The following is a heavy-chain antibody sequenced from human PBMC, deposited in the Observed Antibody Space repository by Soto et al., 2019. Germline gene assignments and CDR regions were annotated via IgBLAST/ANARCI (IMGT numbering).Heavy chain of an antibody. Sequence: QVQLVQSGAEAKKPGASVKVSCKASGYTFIAYHIHCLRQAPGQGLEWMGWINPNSGGTNYAQEFQDRVTMTRDTSFSTAYMGLSRLTSDDTAMYYCAKDHGSGWYEYFDYWGQGTLVTVSP. J-gene: IGHJ4*02. CDR2: INPNSGGT. CDR3: AKDHGSGWYEYFDY. V-gene: IGHV1-2*02. D-gene: IGHD6-19*01. CDR1: GYTFIAYH.